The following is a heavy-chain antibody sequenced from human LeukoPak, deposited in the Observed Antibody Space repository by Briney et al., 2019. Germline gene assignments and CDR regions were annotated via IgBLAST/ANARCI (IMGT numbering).Heavy chain of an antibody. J-gene: IGHJ1*01. CDR1: GYSFTSYW. Sequence: GESLKISCKGSGYSFTSYWISWVRQMPGKGLEWVGRIDPSDSYTNYSPSFQGHVTISADKSISTAYLQWSSLKASDTAMYYCARLGDGYNSHFQHWGQGTLVTVSS. D-gene: IGHD5-24*01. CDR2: IDPSDSYT. V-gene: IGHV5-10-1*01. CDR3: ARLGDGYNSHFQH.